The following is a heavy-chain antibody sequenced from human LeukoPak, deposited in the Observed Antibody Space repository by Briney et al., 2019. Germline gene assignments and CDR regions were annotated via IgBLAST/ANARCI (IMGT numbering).Heavy chain of an antibody. J-gene: IGHJ6*04. CDR1: GDSISSTIYY. Sequence: PSETLSLTCTVSGDSISSTIYYWGWIRQPPGKGLEWIGSIFYTGSTYYNPSLKSRVTVSVDTSKNQFSLKLSSVTAADTAVYYCARRSGYATWDVWGKGTTVTISS. V-gene: IGHV4-39*01. CDR2: IFYTGST. D-gene: IGHD5-12*01. CDR3: ARRSGYATWDV.